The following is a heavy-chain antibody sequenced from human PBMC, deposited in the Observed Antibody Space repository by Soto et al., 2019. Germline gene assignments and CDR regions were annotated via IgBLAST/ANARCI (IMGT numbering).Heavy chain of an antibody. J-gene: IGHJ5*02. D-gene: IGHD4-4*01. V-gene: IGHV4-31*03. CDR2: IYYSRST. CDR1: GGSISSGGYY. CDR3: ARVRNDYSRKDTARVTDENWFDP. Sequence: NPSETLSLSSTVSGGSISSGGYYWSWLRQNPGKGLEWIGYIYYSRSTYHNPSLKSRVNLSVDTSKNQFSLKLSSGTGADTAGYYCARVRNDYSRKDTARVTDENWFDPWGQGNLVPV.